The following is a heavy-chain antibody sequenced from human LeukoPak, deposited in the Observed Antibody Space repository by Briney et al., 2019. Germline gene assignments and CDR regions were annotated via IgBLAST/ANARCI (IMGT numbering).Heavy chain of an antibody. CDR2: SQTTKPNSWPT. V-gene: IGHV3-72*01. J-gene: IGHJ4*02. D-gene: IGHD6-13*01. CDR3: VRVVTTSSGWYHFDN. Sequence: PGGSLRLSCAASGFAITDHHMDWVRQAAGKGMEWVGRSQTTKPNSWPTKSAAYVRVRFTIPRDDSKTSLYLQLNSLKTEDTAVYYCVRVVTTSSGWYHFDNWGQGTLVTVSS. CDR1: GFAITDHH.